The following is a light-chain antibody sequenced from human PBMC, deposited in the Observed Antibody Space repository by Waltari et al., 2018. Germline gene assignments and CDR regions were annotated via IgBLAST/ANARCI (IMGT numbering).Light chain of an antibody. CDR1: PSVLYSSNNMDY. Sequence: DIVMTQSPDSLPVSLGERATINCKSSPSVLYSSNNMDYLAWYQQKPGQPPKLLIYWASTRESGVPDRFSGSGSGTDFTLTISSLQAEDVAVYFCQQYYSIPHTFGQGTKLEIK. CDR3: QQYYSIPHT. J-gene: IGKJ2*01. CDR2: WAS. V-gene: IGKV4-1*01.